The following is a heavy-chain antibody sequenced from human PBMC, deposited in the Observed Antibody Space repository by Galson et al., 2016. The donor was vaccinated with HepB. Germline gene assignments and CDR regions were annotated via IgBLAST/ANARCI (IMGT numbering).Heavy chain of an antibody. J-gene: IGHJ3*02. CDR1: QFSLSDYW. CDR2: VNPEGSQE. V-gene: IGHV3-7*03. CDR3: ARDFNPDVREVWFDALDT. D-gene: IGHD2-21*01. Sequence: SLRLSCAGSQFSLSDYWMTWVRQTPTRGLEWVANVNPEGSQENYSDSVKGRFSLSRDYARNALYLHMSSLRAEDTALYYCARDFNPDVREVWFDALDTWGRGTKVTVSS.